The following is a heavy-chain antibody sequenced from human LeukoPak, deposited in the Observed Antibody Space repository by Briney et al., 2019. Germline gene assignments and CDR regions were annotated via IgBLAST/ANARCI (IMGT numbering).Heavy chain of an antibody. CDR2: IYPGDSDT. CDR3: ARQYCSGGSCYQYYFDY. Sequence: GESLKISCKGSGYSFTSYWIGWVRQLPGEGLEWMGIIYPGDSDTRYSPSFQGQVTISADKSISTAYLQWSSLKASDTAMYYCARQYCSGGSCYQYYFDYWGQGTLVTVSS. V-gene: IGHV5-51*01. D-gene: IGHD2-15*01. J-gene: IGHJ4*02. CDR1: GYSFTSYW.